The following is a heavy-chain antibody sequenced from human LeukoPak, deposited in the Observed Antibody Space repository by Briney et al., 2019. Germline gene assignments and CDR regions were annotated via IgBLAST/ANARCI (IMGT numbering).Heavy chain of an antibody. Sequence: GGSLRLSCAALGFTVSSDYMSWVRQAPGKGLEWVSVISGSGGSTYYADSVKGRFTISRDNSKNTLYLQMNSLRAEDTAVYYCARMGVAGTYDAFDIRGHGTMVTVSS. D-gene: IGHD6-13*01. CDR1: GFTVSSDY. CDR3: ARMGVAGTYDAFDI. J-gene: IGHJ3*02. V-gene: IGHV3-23*01. CDR2: ISGSGGST.